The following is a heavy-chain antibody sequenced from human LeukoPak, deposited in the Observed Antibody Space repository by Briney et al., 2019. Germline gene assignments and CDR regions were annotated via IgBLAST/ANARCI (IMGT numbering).Heavy chain of an antibody. CDR1: GFTFSSYS. J-gene: IGHJ4*02. CDR3: ARGQQWLEAFDY. CDR2: ISSSSSYI. Sequence: GGSLRLSCAASGFTFSSYSMNWVRQAPGKGLEWVSSISSSSSYIYYADSVKGRFTISRDNAKNSLYLQMNSLRAEDTAVYYCARGQQWLEAFDYWGLGTLVTVSS. D-gene: IGHD6-19*01. V-gene: IGHV3-21*04.